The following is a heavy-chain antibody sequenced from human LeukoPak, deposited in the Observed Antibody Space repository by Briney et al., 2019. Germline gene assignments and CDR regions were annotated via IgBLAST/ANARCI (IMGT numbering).Heavy chain of an antibody. J-gene: IGHJ6*02. CDR1: GFTFSNYW. Sequence: PGGSLRLSCAASGFTFSNYWMSWVRQAPGKGLEWVANINQDGSNKYYVDSVMGQFTISKDNAKNSVYLQMNSLRPEDTAIYYCAWYGVTHGLDVWGQGTTLTVSS. CDR2: INQDGSNK. V-gene: IGHV3-7*01. D-gene: IGHD3-10*01. CDR3: AWYGVTHGLDV.